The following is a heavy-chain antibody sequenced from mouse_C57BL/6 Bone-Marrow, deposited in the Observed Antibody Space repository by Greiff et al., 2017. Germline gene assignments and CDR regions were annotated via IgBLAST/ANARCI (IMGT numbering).Heavy chain of an antibody. Sequence: EVKLVESGPGLVKPSQSLSLTCSVTGYSITSGYYWNWIRQFPGNKLEWMGYISYDGSNNYNPSLKNRISITRDTSKNQFFLKLNCVTTEDTATYYCAGGYDEAYWGQGTLVTVSA. J-gene: IGHJ3*01. CDR2: ISYDGSN. CDR1: GYSITSGYY. CDR3: AGGYDEAY. V-gene: IGHV3-6*01. D-gene: IGHD2-2*01.